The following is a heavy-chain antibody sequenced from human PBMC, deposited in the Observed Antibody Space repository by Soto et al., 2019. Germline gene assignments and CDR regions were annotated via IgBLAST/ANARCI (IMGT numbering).Heavy chain of an antibody. CDR1: GYTFATST. J-gene: IGHJ4*02. Sequence: QLQLVQSGPEAKKPGASVKVSCKASGYTFATSTISWLRQAPGQGPEWMGWIKAYSGNTNYAQKLQGRFTMTTDTXXXXXXXXXXXXXXXXXXIYYCAIADYGDDDYWGQGTLVTVSS. V-gene: IGHV1-18*01. CDR3: AIADYGDDDY. D-gene: IGHD4-17*01. CDR2: IKAYSGNT.